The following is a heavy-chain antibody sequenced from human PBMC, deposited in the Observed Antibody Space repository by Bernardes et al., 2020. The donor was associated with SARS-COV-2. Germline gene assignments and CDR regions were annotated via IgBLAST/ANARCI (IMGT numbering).Heavy chain of an antibody. CDR2: ISGSVGST. J-gene: IGHJ4*02. D-gene: IGHD2-2*01. V-gene: IGHV3-23*01. Sequence: GGSLRRSCVASGFTFSSYAMSWVRQAPGKGLEWVSGISGSVGSTYYADSVKGRFTTSRDNSKNTVYLQMNSLRADDTAVYYCAKCSSISCFHFDCWGQGTLVTVSS. CDR3: AKCSSISCFHFDC. CDR1: GFTFSSYA.